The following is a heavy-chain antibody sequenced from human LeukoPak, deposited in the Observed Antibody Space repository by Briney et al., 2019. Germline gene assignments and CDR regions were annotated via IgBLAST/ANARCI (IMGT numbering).Heavy chain of an antibody. J-gene: IGHJ5*02. Sequence: PSETLSLTCAVYGGSFSGYYWSWIRQPPGKGLEWIGEINHSGSTNYNPSLKSRVTISVDTSKNQFSLKLSSVTAADTAVYYCARGLAFGELSLNWFDPWGQGTLVTVSS. CDR2: INHSGST. CDR1: GGSFSGYY. CDR3: ARGLAFGELSLNWFDP. V-gene: IGHV4-34*01. D-gene: IGHD3-10*01.